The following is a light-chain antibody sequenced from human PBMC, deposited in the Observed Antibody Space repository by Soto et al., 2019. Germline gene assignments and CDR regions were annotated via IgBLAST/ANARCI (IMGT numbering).Light chain of an antibody. J-gene: IGLJ1*01. CDR3: SSYTSSSTLEA. CDR2: DVS. V-gene: IGLV2-14*01. CDR1: SSDVGGYNY. Sequence: QSALTQPAAVSGSPGQSITISCTGTSSDVGGYNYVSWYQQHPGKAPKLMIYDVSNRPSGVSNRFSGSKSGNTASLTISGLQAEDEADYYCSSYTSSSTLEAFGTG.